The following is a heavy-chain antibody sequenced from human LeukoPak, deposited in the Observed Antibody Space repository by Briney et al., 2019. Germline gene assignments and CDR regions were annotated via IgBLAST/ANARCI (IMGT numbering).Heavy chain of an antibody. CDR2: INAGNGNT. CDR3: ATARRYSSGAFDI. CDR1: GYTFTSYA. Sequence: ASVKVSCKASGYTFTSYAMHWVRQAPGQRLEWMGWINAGNGNTKYSQKFQGRVTMTEDTSTDTAYMELSSLRSEDTAVYYCATARRYSSGAFDIWGQGTMVTVSS. V-gene: IGHV1-3*01. J-gene: IGHJ3*02. D-gene: IGHD6-25*01.